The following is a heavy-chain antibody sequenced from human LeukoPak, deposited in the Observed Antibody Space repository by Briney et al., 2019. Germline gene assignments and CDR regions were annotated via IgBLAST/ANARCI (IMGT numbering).Heavy chain of an antibody. CDR2: INPSGGST. CDR1: GYTFTSYY. D-gene: IGHD3-10*01. CDR3: ATDGYGSGTPRPFGWFDP. V-gene: IGHV1-46*01. J-gene: IGHJ5*02. Sequence: GASVKVSCKASGYTFTSYYMHWVRQAPGQGLEWMGIINPSGGSTSYAQKFQGRVTMTRDTSTSTVYMELSSLRSEDTAVYYCATDGYGSGTPRPFGWFDPWGQGTLVTVSS.